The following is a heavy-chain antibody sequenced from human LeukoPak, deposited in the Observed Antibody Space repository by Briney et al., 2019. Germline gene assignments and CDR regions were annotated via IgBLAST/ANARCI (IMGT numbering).Heavy chain of an antibody. V-gene: IGHV3-9*01. J-gene: IGHJ6*02. CDR3: AKNGKQQLEDYYYYGMDV. Sequence: PGGSLRLSCAASGFTFDDYAMHWVRQAPGKGLEWVSGISWNSGSIGYADSVKGRFTISRDNAKNSLYLQMNSLRAEDTALYYCAKNGKQQLEDYYYYGMDVWGQGTTVTVSS. CDR1: GFTFDDYA. CDR2: ISWNSGSI. D-gene: IGHD6-13*01.